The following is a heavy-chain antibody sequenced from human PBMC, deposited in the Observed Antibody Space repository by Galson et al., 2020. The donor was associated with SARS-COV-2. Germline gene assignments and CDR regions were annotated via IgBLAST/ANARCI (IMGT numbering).Heavy chain of an antibody. CDR3: AGRDSSGQNYYYGMDV. V-gene: IGHV4-39*01. D-gene: IGHD3-22*01. CDR1: GGSISSSSYY. CDR2: IYYSGST. J-gene: IGHJ6*02. Sequence: SQTLSLTCTVSGGSISSSSYYWGWIRQPPGKGLEWIGSIYYSGSTYYNPSLKSRVTISVDTSKNQFSLKLSSVTAADTAVYYCAGRDSSGQNYYYGMDVWGQGTTVTVSS.